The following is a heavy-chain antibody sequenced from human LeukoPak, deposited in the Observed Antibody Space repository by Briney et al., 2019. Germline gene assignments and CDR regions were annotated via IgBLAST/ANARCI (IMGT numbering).Heavy chain of an antibody. D-gene: IGHD6-13*01. CDR1: GFTFSSYA. J-gene: IGHJ6*02. Sequence: PGGSLRLSCAASGFTFSSYAMHWVRQAPGKGLEWVTFISYDGSNKYYADSVKGRFTISRDNSKNTLYLQMNSLRAEDTAVYYCARELHASWYGMDVWGQGTTDTVSS. CDR3: ARELHASWYGMDV. V-gene: IGHV3-30-3*01. CDR2: ISYDGSNK.